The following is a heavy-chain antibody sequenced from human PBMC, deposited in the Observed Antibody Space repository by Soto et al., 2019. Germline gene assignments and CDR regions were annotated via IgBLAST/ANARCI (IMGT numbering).Heavy chain of an antibody. CDR3: ARSVGQGVPAGMFPPTANWFDP. D-gene: IGHD2-2*01. Sequence: QVQLVQSGAEVKKPGASVKVSCKASGYTFTSYYMHWVRQAPGQGLEWMGIINPSGGSTSYAQKWERRVTMGRDTSTSTVCMEVSRLRSQDTAVCYCARSVGQGVPAGMFPPTANWFDPWGQGTLVPVSS. J-gene: IGHJ5*02. CDR2: INPSGGST. V-gene: IGHV1-46*03. CDR1: GYTFTSYY.